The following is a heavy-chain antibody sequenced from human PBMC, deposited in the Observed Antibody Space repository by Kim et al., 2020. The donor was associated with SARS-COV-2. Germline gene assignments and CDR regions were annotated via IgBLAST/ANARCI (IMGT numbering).Heavy chain of an antibody. J-gene: IGHJ6*02. CDR2: IYHSGST. CDR1: GGSISSSNW. D-gene: IGHD3-10*01. V-gene: IGHV4-4*02. Sequence: SETLSLTCAVSGGSISSSNWWSWVRQPPGKGLEWIGEIYHSGSTNYNPSLKSRVTISVDKSKNQFSLKLSSVTAADTAVYYCARGNGSGDYYYYGMDVWGQGTTVTVSS. CDR3: ARGNGSGDYYYYGMDV.